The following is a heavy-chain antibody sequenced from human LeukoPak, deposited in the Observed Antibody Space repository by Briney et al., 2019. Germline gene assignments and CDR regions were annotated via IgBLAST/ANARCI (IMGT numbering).Heavy chain of an antibody. D-gene: IGHD5-24*01. Sequence: PGGSLRLSCAASGFTFSSYAMHWVSQAPGKGLEYVSAISSNGGSTYYANSVKGRFTISRDNSKNTLYLQMGSLRAEDMAVYYCARARDYYYYYYYMDVWGKGTTVTVSS. J-gene: IGHJ6*03. CDR1: GFTFSSYA. V-gene: IGHV3-64*01. CDR3: ARARDYYYYYYYMDV. CDR2: ISSNGGST.